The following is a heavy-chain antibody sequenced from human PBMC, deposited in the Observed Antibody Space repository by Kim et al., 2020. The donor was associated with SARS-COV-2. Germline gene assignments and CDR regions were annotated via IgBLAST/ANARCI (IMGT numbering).Heavy chain of an antibody. D-gene: IGHD5-18*01. V-gene: IGHV3-30*07. CDR3: ARGEHSYGKGTSFDP. Sequence: DSVKGRFTISRDNSKNTLYLQMNSVRAEDTAVYCCARGEHSYGKGTSFDPWGQGTLVTVSS. J-gene: IGHJ5*02.